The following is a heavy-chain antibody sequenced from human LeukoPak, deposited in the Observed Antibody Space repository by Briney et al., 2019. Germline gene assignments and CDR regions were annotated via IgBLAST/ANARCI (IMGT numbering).Heavy chain of an antibody. CDR2: INHSGST. CDR3: ARGLWFGDTPPGY. CDR1: GFTFTDHY. V-gene: IGHV4-34*01. Sequence: GSLRLSCAASGFTFTDHYMSWIRQPPGKGLEWIGEINHSGSTNYNPSLKSRVTISVDTSKNQFSLKLSSVTAADTAVYYCARGLWFGDTPPGYWGQGTLVTVSS. D-gene: IGHD3-10*01. J-gene: IGHJ4*02.